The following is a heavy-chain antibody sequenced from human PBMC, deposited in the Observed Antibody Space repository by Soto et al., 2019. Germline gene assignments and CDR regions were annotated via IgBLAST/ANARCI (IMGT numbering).Heavy chain of an antibody. CDR1: GYSFTNFW. Sequence: PGESLKISCDTSGYSFTNFWISWVRQMPGKGLEWMGRIDPSDSYTNYSPSFQGHVTFSADESLNTAYLPWSSLKASDTAMYYCAGHRHPGSPFMVGTTMGLDYWAQGTLVTVSS. J-gene: IGHJ4*02. CDR3: AGHRHPGSPFMVGTTMGLDY. CDR2: IDPSDSYT. V-gene: IGHV5-10-1*01. D-gene: IGHD3-10*01.